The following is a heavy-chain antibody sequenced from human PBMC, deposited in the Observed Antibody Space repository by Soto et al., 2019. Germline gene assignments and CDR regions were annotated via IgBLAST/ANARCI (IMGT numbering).Heavy chain of an antibody. CDR2: INHRGGA. J-gene: IGHJ5*02. CDR3: VARGRTYDFLSGPHPFDP. Sequence: SETLSLTCAAHNGSFTDYFWTWIRQSPGKWLEWIGEINHRGGATYNPSLRSRVTISIDTSKNHFSLSLRSLTAADTAVYYCVARGRTYDFLSGPHPFDPWGHGTLVTVSS. CDR1: NGSFTDYF. V-gene: IGHV4-34*01. D-gene: IGHD3-3*01.